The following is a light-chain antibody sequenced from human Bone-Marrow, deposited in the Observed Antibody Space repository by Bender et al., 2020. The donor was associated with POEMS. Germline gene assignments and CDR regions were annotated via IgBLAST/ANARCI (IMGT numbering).Light chain of an antibody. Sequence: QSALTQPPSASGSPGQSVTISCTGTGSDVGGYDYVSWYQQHPGKAPKLLICEVTKRPSGVPARFSGSKSGSTASLTISGLQAEDEADYYCSSYAGVNTYVFGGGTQVTVL. J-gene: IGLJ1*01. V-gene: IGLV2-8*01. CDR3: SSYAGVNTYV. CDR2: EVT. CDR1: GSDVGGYDY.